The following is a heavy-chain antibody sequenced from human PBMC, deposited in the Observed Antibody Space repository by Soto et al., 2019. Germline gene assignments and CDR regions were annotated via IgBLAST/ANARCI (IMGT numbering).Heavy chain of an antibody. D-gene: IGHD4-17*01. CDR3: ARDHYGDYVHLDAFDI. CDR1: GYTFTSYG. J-gene: IGHJ3*02. V-gene: IGHV1-18*01. CDR2: ISTYNGNT. Sequence: QVPLVQSGAEVKKPGASVKVSCKASGYTFTSYGISWVRQAPGQGLEWMGWISTYNGNTNYAQKLQGRVTMTTDTSTSTAYMELRSLRSDDTAVYYCARDHYGDYVHLDAFDIWGQGTMVTVSS.